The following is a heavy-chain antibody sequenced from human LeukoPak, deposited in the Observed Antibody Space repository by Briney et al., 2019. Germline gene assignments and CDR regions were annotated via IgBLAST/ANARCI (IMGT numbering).Heavy chain of an antibody. J-gene: IGHJ4*02. V-gene: IGHV7-4-1*02. Sequence: GASVKLSCKTSGYIFSRYAIHWVRQAPGQGLEWMGWINTNNGNPTYAQGFKGRLVFFLDTSANTAYLQISGLKAEDTAIYYCGRDSNLDFWGQGTLVTVSS. D-gene: IGHD1-14*01. CDR3: GRDSNLDF. CDR1: GYIFSRYA. CDR2: INTNNGNP.